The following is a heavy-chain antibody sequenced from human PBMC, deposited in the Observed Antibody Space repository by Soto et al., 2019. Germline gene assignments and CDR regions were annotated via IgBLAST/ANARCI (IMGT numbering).Heavy chain of an antibody. J-gene: IGHJ1*01. CDR3: APTPRLLVP. Sequence: QAQIQQSGARLLKPSETLSLTCSVSGGSFTGYFYSWIRQSPGRGLEWIGEINDGGITKYSPSLKSRACMSADRAKKQFSLTLTSLTAADTGVYYCAPTPRLLVPWGQGTPVIVSS. CDR2: INDGGIT. CDR1: GGSFTGYF. D-gene: IGHD2-8*02. V-gene: IGHV4-34*02.